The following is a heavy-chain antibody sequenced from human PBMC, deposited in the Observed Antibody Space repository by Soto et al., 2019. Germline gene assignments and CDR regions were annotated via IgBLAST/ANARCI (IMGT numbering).Heavy chain of an antibody. J-gene: IGHJ4*02. CDR3: ARDTTGILDY. V-gene: IGHV3-7*01. D-gene: IGHD1-1*01. CDR1: GFNFDNYW. Sequence: GSLRLSCAASGFNFDNYWMAWVRQAPGKGLEWVANIKQDGSDKNYVDSVKGRFTISRDNAKNSLYLQMNSLRAEDSAVYSCARDTTGILDYWGQGTLVTV. CDR2: IKQDGSDK.